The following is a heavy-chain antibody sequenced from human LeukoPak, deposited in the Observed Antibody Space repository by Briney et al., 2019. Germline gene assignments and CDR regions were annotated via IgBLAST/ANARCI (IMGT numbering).Heavy chain of an antibody. V-gene: IGHV3-48*01. Sequence: GGSLRLSCAASGFTFSSYSMNWVRQAPGKGLEWVSYISSSSSTIYYADSVKGRFTISRDNAKNSLYLQMNSLRAEDTAVYYCARVGRYSSSWYVYLDYWGQGTLVTVSS. CDR2: ISSSSSTI. J-gene: IGHJ4*02. CDR3: ARVGRYSSSWYVYLDY. D-gene: IGHD6-13*01. CDR1: GFTFSSYS.